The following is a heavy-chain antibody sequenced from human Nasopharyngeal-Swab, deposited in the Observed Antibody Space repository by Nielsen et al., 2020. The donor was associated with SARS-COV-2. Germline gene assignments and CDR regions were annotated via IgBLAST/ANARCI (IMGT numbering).Heavy chain of an antibody. V-gene: IGHV3-74*01. CDR2: IDEYGNTR. J-gene: IGHJ4*02. CDR3: VRGSSDWRGADW. D-gene: IGHD6-19*01. Sequence: GESLKISCAGSGFNFRNYWMHWVRQVPGEGLVWVSRIDEYGNTRYVDSVKGRFTISRDNAKNTLHLEMSSLRVEDTALYHCVRGSSDWRGADWWGQGTLVTVSS. CDR1: GFNFRNYW.